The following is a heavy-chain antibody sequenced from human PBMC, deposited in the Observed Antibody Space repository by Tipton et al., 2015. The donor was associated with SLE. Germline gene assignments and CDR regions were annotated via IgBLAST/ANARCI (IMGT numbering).Heavy chain of an antibody. J-gene: IGHJ4*02. V-gene: IGHV3-30*02. CDR1: GFTFSSYG. CDR2: IRYDGSNK. CDR3: ASRPFSGSYGDSVY. D-gene: IGHD1-26*01. Sequence: SLRLSCAASGFTFSSYGMHWVRQAPGKGLEWVAFIRYDGSNKYYADSVKGRFTISRDNSKNTLYLQMNSLRAEDTAVYYCASRPFSGSYGDSVYWGQGTLVIVSS.